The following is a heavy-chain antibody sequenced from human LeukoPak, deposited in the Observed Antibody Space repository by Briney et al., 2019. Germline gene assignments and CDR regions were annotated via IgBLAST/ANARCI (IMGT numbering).Heavy chain of an antibody. CDR2: ISSSDYYI. J-gene: IGHJ4*02. D-gene: IGHD3-3*01. CDR1: GFTFSGYT. CDR3: AFGAGGTF. Sequence: KPGGSLRLSCTASGFTFSGYTMNWVRQAPGKGLEWVSFISSSDYYINYAESVEGRFTISRNNADNLLYLQMNSLRAEDTAMYYCAFGAGGTFWGQGTLVTVSS. V-gene: IGHV3-21*06.